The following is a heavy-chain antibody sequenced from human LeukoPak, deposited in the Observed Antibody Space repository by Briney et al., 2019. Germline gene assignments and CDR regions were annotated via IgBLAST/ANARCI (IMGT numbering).Heavy chain of an antibody. CDR1: GFTFNSYS. D-gene: IGHD3-22*01. CDR3: ARDRVGSGSPPPLLPLDQ. V-gene: IGHV3-21*01. CDR2: ISGSTNYI. J-gene: IGHJ4*02. Sequence: GGSLRLSCAASGFTFNSYSMNWVRQAPGRGLEWVSSISGSTNYIHYADSVKGRFTISRDNAKNSLYLQMNSLRAEDTAVYYCARDRVGSGSPPPLLPLDQWGQGTLVTVSS.